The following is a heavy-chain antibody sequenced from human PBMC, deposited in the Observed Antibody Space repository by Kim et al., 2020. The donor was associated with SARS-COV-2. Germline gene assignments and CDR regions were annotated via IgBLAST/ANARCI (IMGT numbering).Heavy chain of an antibody. J-gene: IGHJ4*02. CDR3: ARAFTSSWSGLFDY. D-gene: IGHD6-13*01. CDR1: GFTFSSHW. V-gene: IGHV3-7*01. CDR2: IKQDGSET. Sequence: GGSLRLSCAASGFTFSSHWMSWVRQAPGKGLEWVANIKQDGSETNYVDSVKGRFTISRDNAKNSLYLHMNSLRAEDTAVYYCARAFTSSWSGLFDYWGQG.